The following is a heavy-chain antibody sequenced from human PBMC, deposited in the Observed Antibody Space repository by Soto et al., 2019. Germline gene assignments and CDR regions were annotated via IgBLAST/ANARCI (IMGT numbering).Heavy chain of an antibody. Sequence: PSETLSLTCTVSGASISSNTYYWAWIRQSPEKGLEWIAYISYSGSTNYNPSLKSRVIISVDTSKNQFSLKLSSVTAADTAVYYCAGSYYYDSSGPFDYWGQGTLVTVSS. CDR2: ISYSGST. J-gene: IGHJ4*02. CDR3: AGSYYYDSSGPFDY. D-gene: IGHD3-22*01. CDR1: GASISSNTYY. V-gene: IGHV4-61*05.